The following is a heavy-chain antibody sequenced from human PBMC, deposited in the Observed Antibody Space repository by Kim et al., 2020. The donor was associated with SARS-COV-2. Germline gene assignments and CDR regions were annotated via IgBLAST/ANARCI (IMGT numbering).Heavy chain of an antibody. V-gene: IGHV1-18*01. Sequence: ASVKVSCKTSGYTFASYGISWVRQAPGQGLERMGWISTDSGETNYAQKFQDRVALTTDTSTNTVFLELRSLRSDDTAVYYCARDWFCTGGSCSDTFDNWGQGTMVSVSS. J-gene: IGHJ3*02. CDR1: GYTFASYG. CDR2: ISTDSGET. D-gene: IGHD2-8*02. CDR3: ARDWFCTGGSCSDTFDN.